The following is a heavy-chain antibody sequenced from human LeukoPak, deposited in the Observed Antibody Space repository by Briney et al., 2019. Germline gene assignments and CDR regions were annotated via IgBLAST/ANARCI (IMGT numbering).Heavy chain of an antibody. CDR3: ANEDIVVVPAAIRTDY. D-gene: IGHD2-2*02. V-gene: IGHV3-23*01. J-gene: IGHJ4*02. CDR1: GFTFSSYA. CDR2: ISGSGGST. Sequence: GGSLRLSCAASGFTFSSYAMSWVRQAPGKGLEWVSAISGSGGSTYYADSVKGRFTISRDNSKNTLYLQMNSLRAEDTAVYYCANEDIVVVPAAIRTDYWGQGTLVTVSS.